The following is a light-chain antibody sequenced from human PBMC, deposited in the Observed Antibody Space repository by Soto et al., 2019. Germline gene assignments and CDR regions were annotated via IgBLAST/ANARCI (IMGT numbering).Light chain of an antibody. Sequence: QSVLTQPPSASGTPGQRVTISCSGSSSNIGRNTVNWYQHLPRMAPKLLIYNNNQRPSGVPDRFSGSKSGTSASLAISGLHSDDEADYYCATWDDSLSGGVFGGGTKPTVL. CDR2: NNN. J-gene: IGLJ3*02. CDR1: SSNIGRNT. V-gene: IGLV1-44*01. CDR3: ATWDDSLSGGV.